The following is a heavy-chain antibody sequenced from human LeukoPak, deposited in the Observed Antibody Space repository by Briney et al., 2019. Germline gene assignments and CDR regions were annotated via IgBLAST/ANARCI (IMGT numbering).Heavy chain of an antibody. CDR1: GLTFSRYA. J-gene: IGHJ6*03. CDR3: ARGRRLGYCSGGSCYSNYYYYYMDV. V-gene: IGHV4-34*01. D-gene: IGHD2-15*01. Sequence: GSLRLSCAASGLTFSRYAMSWIRQPPGKGLEWIGEINHSGSTNYNPSLKSRVTISVDTSKNQFSLKLSSVTAADTAVYYCARGRRLGYCSGGSCYSNYYYYYMDVWGKGTTVTVSS. CDR2: INHSGST.